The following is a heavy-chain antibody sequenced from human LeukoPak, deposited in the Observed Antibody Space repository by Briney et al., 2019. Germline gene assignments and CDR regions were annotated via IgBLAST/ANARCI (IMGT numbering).Heavy chain of an antibody. V-gene: IGHV3-48*03. D-gene: IGHD3/OR15-3a*01. CDR2: ISSSGITM. J-gene: IGHJ4*02. CDR3: ARGGLVFHY. Sequence: GGSLRLSCAASGFTFSSYEMNWVRQAPGKGLEWVSYISSSGITMYYADSVKGRFAISRDNAKNSLYLQMNSLRAEDTAVYYCARGGLVFHYWGQGTLVIVSS. CDR1: GFTFSSYE.